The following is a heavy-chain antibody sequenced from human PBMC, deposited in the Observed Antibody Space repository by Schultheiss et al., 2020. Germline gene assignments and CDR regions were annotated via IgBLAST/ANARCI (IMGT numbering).Heavy chain of an antibody. J-gene: IGHJ3*02. CDR3: ARDGIYYDTTSRAFDI. CDR2: IIPILGIA. CDR1: GYTFTGYY. Sequence: SVKVSCKASGYTFTGYYMHWVRQAPGQGLEWMGRIIPILGIANYAQKFQGRVTITADKSTSTAYMELSSLRSEDTAVYYCARDGIYYDTTSRAFDIWGQGTMVTVSS. D-gene: IGHD3-22*01. V-gene: IGHV1-69*04.